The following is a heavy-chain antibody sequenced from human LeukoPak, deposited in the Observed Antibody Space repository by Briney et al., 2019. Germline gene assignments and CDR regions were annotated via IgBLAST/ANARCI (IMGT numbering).Heavy chain of an antibody. CDR1: GGSVSSGTYS. V-gene: IGHV4-30-2*01. D-gene: IGHD5-12*01. CDR3: ARHDYLMGNAFDI. Sequence: PSETLSLICAVSGGSVSSGTYSWNRTRQPPGKGLEWTGYISHSGTSYYNPSLKSRVTISVDTSKNQFSLKLSSVTAADTAVYYCARHDYLMGNAFDIWGQGTMVTVSS. CDR2: ISHSGTS. J-gene: IGHJ3*02.